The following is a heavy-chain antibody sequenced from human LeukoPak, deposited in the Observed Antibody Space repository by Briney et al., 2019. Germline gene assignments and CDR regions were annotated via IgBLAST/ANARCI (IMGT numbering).Heavy chain of an antibody. CDR3: TRGSIAYYYMDV. CDR1: GGSISSSGYY. Sequence: SEALSLTCTVSGGSISSSGYYWGWIRQPPGKGLEWIGSMYYSESTYYNPSLKSRVTISVDTSKNHFSLKLSSVTAADTAVYYCTRGSIAYYYMDVWGKGTTVTISS. D-gene: IGHD3-22*01. V-gene: IGHV4-39*07. CDR2: MYYSEST. J-gene: IGHJ6*03.